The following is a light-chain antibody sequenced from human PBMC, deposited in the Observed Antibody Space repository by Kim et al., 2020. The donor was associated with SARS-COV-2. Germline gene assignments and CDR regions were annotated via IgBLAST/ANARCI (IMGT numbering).Light chain of an antibody. V-gene: IGKV1D-16*01. J-gene: IGKJ5*01. CDR3: QQYDTYPFT. Sequence: DIQLTQSPSSQSASVGDRVTITCRASQGISTWLAWYQQKPAQAPKCVIYAASSLQSGVPSRFRGSGSETDFTLTISGLQPEDFATYYCQQYDTYPFTFGQGTRREF. CDR1: QGISTW. CDR2: AAS.